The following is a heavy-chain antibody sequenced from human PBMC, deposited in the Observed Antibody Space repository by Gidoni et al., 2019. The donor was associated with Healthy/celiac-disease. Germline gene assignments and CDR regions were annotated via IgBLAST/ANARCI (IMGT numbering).Heavy chain of an antibody. CDR1: GYSFTSYW. D-gene: IGHD2-15*01. Sequence: EVQLVQSGAEVKKPGESLKISCKGSGYSFTSYWIGWVRQMPGKGLEWMGIIYPGDSDTRYSPSFQGQVTISADKSISTAYLQWSSLKASDTAMYYCARPRGRCSGGSCYSPYYFDYWGQGTLVTVSS. J-gene: IGHJ4*02. CDR2: IYPGDSDT. CDR3: ARPRGRCSGGSCYSPYYFDY. V-gene: IGHV5-51*01.